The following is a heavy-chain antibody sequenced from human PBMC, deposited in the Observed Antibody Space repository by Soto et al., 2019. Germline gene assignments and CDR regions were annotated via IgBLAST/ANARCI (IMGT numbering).Heavy chain of an antibody. V-gene: IGHV3-30*18. J-gene: IGHJ3*02. D-gene: IGHD3-10*01. CDR1: GFTFSSYG. CDR2: ISYGGSNK. CDR3: AKDLWFGEANDDFDI. Sequence: QVQLVESGGGVVQPGRSLRLSCAASGFTFSSYGMHWVRQAPGTGREWVAVISYGGSNKYYADSGKGRFTISKDNSKNTLYLQMNSLRAEDTAVYYCAKDLWFGEANDDFDIWGQGTMVTVSS.